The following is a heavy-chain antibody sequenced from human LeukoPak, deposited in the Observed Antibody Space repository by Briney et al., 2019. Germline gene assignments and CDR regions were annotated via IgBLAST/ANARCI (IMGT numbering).Heavy chain of an antibody. V-gene: IGHV3-30*02. CDR1: GFTFSSYG. Sequence: GGSLRLSCAASGFTFSSYGMHWVRQAPGKGLEWVAFTRFDGSIQYYADSVRGRFTISRDNSKNTLYVQMNSLRAEDTAVYYCAKEDIVVVPTAMGSYNYYYYMDVWGKGTTVTVSS. CDR3: AKEDIVVVPTAMGSYNYYYYMDV. J-gene: IGHJ6*03. CDR2: TRFDGSIQ. D-gene: IGHD2-2*01.